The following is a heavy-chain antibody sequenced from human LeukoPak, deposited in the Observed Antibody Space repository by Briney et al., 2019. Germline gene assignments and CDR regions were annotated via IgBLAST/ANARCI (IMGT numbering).Heavy chain of an antibody. Sequence: PGGSLRLSCAASGFSFSSYDMNWVRQAPGKGLEWVSYISSSASTIYYVDSVKGRFAISRDSAKNSLYLQMNSLRAEDTAVYYCAGRVPTTLWGQGTLVTVSS. CDR3: AGRVPTTL. J-gene: IGHJ4*02. V-gene: IGHV3-48*03. D-gene: IGHD1-26*01. CDR2: ISSSASTI. CDR1: GFSFSSYD.